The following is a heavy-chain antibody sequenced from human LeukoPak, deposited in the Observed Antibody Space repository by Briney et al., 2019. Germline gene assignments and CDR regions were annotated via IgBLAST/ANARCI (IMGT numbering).Heavy chain of an antibody. Sequence: GASVKVSCKASGYTFTGYYMHWVRQAPGQGLEWMGWINPNSGGTNYAQKFQGRVTMTRDTSISTAYMELSRLRSDDTAVYYCARDLGGYNREPRSSYWGQGTLVTVSS. CDR3: ARDLGGYNREPRSSY. D-gene: IGHD5-24*01. CDR1: GYTFTGYY. V-gene: IGHV1-2*02. J-gene: IGHJ4*02. CDR2: INPNSGGT.